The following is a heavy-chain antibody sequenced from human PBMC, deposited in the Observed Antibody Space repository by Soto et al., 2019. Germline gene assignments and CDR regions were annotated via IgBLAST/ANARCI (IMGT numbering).Heavy chain of an antibody. J-gene: IGHJ4*02. V-gene: IGHV1-46*01. CDR1: GYIFTNHY. CDR2: INPSGGST. D-gene: IGHD3-22*01. Sequence: QVQLVQSGAEVKKPGASVKVSCKASGYIFTNHYIHWVRQAPGQGLEWMGIINPSGGSTNYLQKFQCRVTMTRDRSTSTVYMELSSLRSEDTAVYFCARADYYDSSGFYYDYWGQGPLVTVSS. CDR3: ARADYYDSSGFYYDY.